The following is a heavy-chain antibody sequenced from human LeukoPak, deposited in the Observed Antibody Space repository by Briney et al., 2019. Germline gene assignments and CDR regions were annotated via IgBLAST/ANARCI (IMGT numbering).Heavy chain of an antibody. CDR3: ARVFSTYYFDY. CDR2: ISASGDST. D-gene: IGHD3-3*02. Sequence: GGSLRLSCAAFGFTFSSYAMSWVRQAPGKGLEWVSAISASGDSTYYADSVKGRFTISRANSENTVYLQMNSLRGEDTAVYYCARVFSTYYFDYWGQGTLVTVSS. CDR1: GFTFSSYA. V-gene: IGHV3-23*01. J-gene: IGHJ4*02.